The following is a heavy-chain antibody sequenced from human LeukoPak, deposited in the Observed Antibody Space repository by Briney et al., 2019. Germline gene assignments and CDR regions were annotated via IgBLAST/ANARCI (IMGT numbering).Heavy chain of an antibody. CDR2: IYYSGST. CDR3: ARGPDYYDSSGYMYFDL. J-gene: IGHJ2*01. V-gene: IGHV4-59*01. CDR1: GGSISSYY. Sequence: SETLSLTCTVSGGSISSYYWSWIRQPPGKGLEWIGYIYYSGSTNYNPSLKSRVTISVDTSKNQFSLKPSSVTAADTAVYYCARGPDYYDSSGYMYFDLWGRGTLVTVSS. D-gene: IGHD3-22*01.